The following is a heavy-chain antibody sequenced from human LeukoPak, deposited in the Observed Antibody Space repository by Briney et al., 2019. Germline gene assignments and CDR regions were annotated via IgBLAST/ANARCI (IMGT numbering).Heavy chain of an antibody. CDR1: GFTFSSYG. CDR2: ISPSGNII. J-gene: IGHJ3*02. Sequence: GRSLRLSCAASGFTFSSYGMHWVRRAPGKGLEWVSYISPSGNIIHYADSMKGRFTISRDNAKNSLYLQMSSLRAEDTAVYYCATVAFGYAFDIWGQGTMVTVSP. V-gene: IGHV3-48*04. D-gene: IGHD3-10*01. CDR3: ATVAFGYAFDI.